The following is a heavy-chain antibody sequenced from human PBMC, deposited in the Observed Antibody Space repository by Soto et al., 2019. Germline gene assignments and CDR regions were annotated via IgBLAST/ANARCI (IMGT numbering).Heavy chain of an antibody. J-gene: IGHJ6*03. CDR3: AKAEWVLGITGTYYYYYMDV. CDR1: GFTFSSYA. V-gene: IGHV3-23*01. CDR2: ISGSGGST. Sequence: GGSLRLSCAASGFTFSSYAMSWVRQAPGKGLEWVSAISGSGGSTHYANSVHGRFTISIDNSKNTLCLQMNSFGAEETAVYYCAKAEWVLGITGTYYYYYMDVWGKGTTVTVSS. D-gene: IGHD1-20*01.